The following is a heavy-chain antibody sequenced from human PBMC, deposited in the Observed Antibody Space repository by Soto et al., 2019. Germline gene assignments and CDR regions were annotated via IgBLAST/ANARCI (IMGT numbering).Heavy chain of an antibody. D-gene: IGHD6-25*01. CDR1: GFTFSIYN. J-gene: IGHJ5*02. Sequence: PGGSLRLSCVVSGFTFSIYNMDWVRQAPGKWLEWISSISSGSVSTYYADSVKGRFTISRDNAKNSLYLQMNDLRVDDTAVYYCARDRPTYSSDCLGSDLWGQGTLVTVSS. CDR2: ISSGSVST. CDR3: ARDRPTYSSDCLGSDL. V-gene: IGHV3-21*01.